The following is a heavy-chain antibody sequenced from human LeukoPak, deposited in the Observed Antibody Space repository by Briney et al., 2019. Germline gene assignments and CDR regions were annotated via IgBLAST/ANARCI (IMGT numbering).Heavy chain of an antibody. V-gene: IGHV3-23*01. J-gene: IGHJ4*02. CDR1: GFTFSSYA. D-gene: IGHD3-10*01. CDR2: ISGSGGST. CDR3: AKVSYGSGSHDTIYFDY. Sequence: GGSLRLSCAASGFTFSSYAMSWVRQAPGKGLEWVSAISGSGGSTYYADSVKGRFTISRDNSKNTLYLQMNSLRAEDTAVYYCAKVSYGSGSHDTIYFDYWGQGTLVTVSS.